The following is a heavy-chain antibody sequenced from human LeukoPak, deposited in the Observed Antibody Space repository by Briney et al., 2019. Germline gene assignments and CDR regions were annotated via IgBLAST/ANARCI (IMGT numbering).Heavy chain of an antibody. V-gene: IGHV1-18*01. D-gene: IGHD2/OR15-2a*01. CDR2: ISAYHGHT. Sequence: ASVKVSCKASGYTFTSYDFTWVRQAPGQGLEWMGWISAYHGHTKYAQKLQGRVTMTTDISTSTAYMELRSLRSDDTVVYCGAVVRTTLLENWGEGT. CDR3: AVVRTTLLEN. CDR1: GYTFTSYD. J-gene: IGHJ4*02.